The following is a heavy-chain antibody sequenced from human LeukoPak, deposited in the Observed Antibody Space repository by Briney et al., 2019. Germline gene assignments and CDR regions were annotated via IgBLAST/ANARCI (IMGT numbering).Heavy chain of an antibody. CDR2: IRSDGRNK. V-gene: IGHV3-30*02. CDR1: GFTFSSYG. Sequence: GGSLRLSCAASGFTFSSYGMQFSSYGMNWVRQAPGQGLEGVALIRSDGRNKYYADSVKGRLTISRDNTKNMLYLQMNSLRAEDTAVYYCAKLKINYYYYMDVWGKGTTVIVSS. D-gene: IGHD3-16*01. J-gene: IGHJ6*03. CDR3: AKLKINYYYYMDV.